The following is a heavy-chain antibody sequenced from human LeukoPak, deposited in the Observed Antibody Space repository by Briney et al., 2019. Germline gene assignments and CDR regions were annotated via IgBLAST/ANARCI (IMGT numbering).Heavy chain of an antibody. CDR1: GGSISSYY. V-gene: IGHV4-59*01. J-gene: IGHJ5*02. CDR3: ARASSGWCNWFDP. D-gene: IGHD6-19*01. Sequence: SETLSLTCTVSGGSISSYYWSWIRQSPGKGLEWIGYIYYSGSTNYNPSLKSRVTISVDTSKNQFSLKLSSVTAADTAVYYCARASSGWCNWFDPWGQGTLVTVSS. CDR2: IYYSGST.